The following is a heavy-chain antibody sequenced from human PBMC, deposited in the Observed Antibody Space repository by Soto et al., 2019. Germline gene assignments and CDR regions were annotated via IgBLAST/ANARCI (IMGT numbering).Heavy chain of an antibody. V-gene: IGHV3-23*01. CDR2: ISGSGGST. Sequence: EVQLLESGGGLVQPGGSLRLSCAASGFTFSSYAMSWVRQAPGKGLEWVSAISGSGGSTYYADSVKGRFTISRDNSKNTLYLQRNSLRAEDTAVYYCATDPRWGRSYYFDYWGQGTLVTVSS. D-gene: IGHD7-27*01. CDR3: ATDPRWGRSYYFDY. CDR1: GFTFSSYA. J-gene: IGHJ4*02.